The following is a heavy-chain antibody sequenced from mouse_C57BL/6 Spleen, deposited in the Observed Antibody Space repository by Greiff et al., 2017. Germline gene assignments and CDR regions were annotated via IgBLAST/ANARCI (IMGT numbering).Heavy chain of an antibody. CDR1: GYSFTGYY. V-gene: IGHV1-42*01. Sequence: VQLQQSGPELVKPGASVKISCKASGYSFTGYYMNWVKQSPEKSLEWIGEINPSTGGTTYNQKFKAKATLTVDKSSSTAYMQLKSLTSEDSAVYYCARGQLRLVFAYWGQGTLVTVSA. J-gene: IGHJ3*01. CDR3: ARGQLRLVFAY. D-gene: IGHD3-2*02. CDR2: INPSTGGT.